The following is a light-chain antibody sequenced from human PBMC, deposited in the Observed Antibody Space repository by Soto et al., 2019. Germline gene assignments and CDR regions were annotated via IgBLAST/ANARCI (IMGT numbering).Light chain of an antibody. J-gene: IGKJ5*01. V-gene: IGKV3D-15*01. CDR1: QSASNN. Sequence: EIVMTQSPATLSVSPGERATLSCRASQSASNNLAWYQQKPGQAPRLLIYGASTRATGNPARFSGSGSGTEFTLTISSLQSEDFAVYYCQQYNNWPITFGQGTRLEIK. CDR3: QQYNNWPIT. CDR2: GAS.